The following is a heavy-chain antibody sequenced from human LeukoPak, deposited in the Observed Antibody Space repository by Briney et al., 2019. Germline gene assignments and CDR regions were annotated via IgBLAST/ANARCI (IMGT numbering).Heavy chain of an antibody. CDR2: INPDGSAK. CDR1: GFTFSSYS. Sequence: PGGSLRLSCAASGFTFSSYSMNWVRQAPGKGLEWVANINPDGSAKYYVDSVKGRFTISRDNAENSLYLQMNSLRAEDTAVYYCARHFSTYSYGLDVWGQGTTVTVSS. D-gene: IGHD3-3*02. CDR3: ARHFSTYSYGLDV. J-gene: IGHJ6*02. V-gene: IGHV3-7*01.